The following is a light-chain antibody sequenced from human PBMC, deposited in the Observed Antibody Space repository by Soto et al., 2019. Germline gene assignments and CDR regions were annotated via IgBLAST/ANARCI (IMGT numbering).Light chain of an antibody. CDR1: SSDVGGYNY. Sequence: QSALTQPPSASGSPGQSVTISCTGTSSDVGGYNYVSWYQQHPGKAPKLMLYEVSKRPSGVPDRFSGSKSGNTASLTVSGLQAEDEADYYCSSYAGSDHVVFGGGTKVTVL. J-gene: IGLJ2*01. CDR3: SSYAGSDHVV. V-gene: IGLV2-8*01. CDR2: EVS.